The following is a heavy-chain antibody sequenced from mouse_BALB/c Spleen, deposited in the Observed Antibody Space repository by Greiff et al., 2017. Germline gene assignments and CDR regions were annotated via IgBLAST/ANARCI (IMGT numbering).Heavy chain of an antibody. CDR3: HAERFAY. V-gene: IGHV14-4*02. CDR2: IDPENGDT. Sequence: VQLQQSGAELVRSGASVKLSCTASGFYIKDYYMHWVKQRPEQGLEWIGWIDPENGDTEYAPKFQGKATMTADTSSNTAYLQLSSLTSEDTAVYYCHAERFAYWGQGTLVTVAA. J-gene: IGHJ3*01. CDR1: GFYIKDYY.